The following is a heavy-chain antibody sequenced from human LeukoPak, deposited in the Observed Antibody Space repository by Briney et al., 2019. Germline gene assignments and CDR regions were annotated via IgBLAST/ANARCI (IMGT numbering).Heavy chain of an antibody. D-gene: IGHD4-17*01. CDR3: ARAADYGDYYFDY. CDR2: IYHSGST. V-gene: IGHV4-30-2*01. Sequence: SETLSLTCAVSGVSISSGGYSWSWIRQPPGKGLEWIGYIYHSGSTYYNPSLKSRVTISVDRSKNQFSLKLSSVTAADTAVYYCARAADYGDYYFDYWGQGTLVTVSS. J-gene: IGHJ4*02. CDR1: GVSISSGGYS.